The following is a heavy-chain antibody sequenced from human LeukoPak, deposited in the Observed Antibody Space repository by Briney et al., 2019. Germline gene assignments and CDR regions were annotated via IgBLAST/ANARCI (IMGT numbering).Heavy chain of an antibody. CDR3: ARVVSVGVPAAISDY. D-gene: IGHD2-2*02. J-gene: IGHJ4*02. CDR1: GGSFSGYS. V-gene: IGHV4-34*01. CDR2: INHSGST. Sequence: SETLSLTCAVYGGSFSGYSWSWIRQPPGKGLEWIGEINHSGSTTYNPSPKSRVTISVDTSKNQFSLKLSSVTAAGTAVYYCARVVSVGVPAAISDYWGQGTLVTASS.